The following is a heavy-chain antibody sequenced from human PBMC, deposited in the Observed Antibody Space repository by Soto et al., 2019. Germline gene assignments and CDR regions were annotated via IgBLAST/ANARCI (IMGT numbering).Heavy chain of an antibody. V-gene: IGHV4-59*01. J-gene: IGHJ6*02. CDR3: ARRIYSSSWGYYYYYGMDV. D-gene: IGHD6-13*01. CDR2: IYYSGST. Sequence: SETLSLTCTVSGGSISSYYWSWIRQPPGKGLEWIGYIYYSGSTNYNPSLKSRVTISVDTSKNQFSLKLSSVTAADTAVYYCARRIYSSSWGYYYYYGMDVWGQGTTVTVS. CDR1: GGSISSYY.